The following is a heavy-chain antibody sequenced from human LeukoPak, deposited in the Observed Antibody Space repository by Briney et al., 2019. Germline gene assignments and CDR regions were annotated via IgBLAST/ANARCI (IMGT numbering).Heavy chain of an antibody. J-gene: IGHJ4*02. CDR3: AKQKGIGYCSSTSCYTSGIDY. Sequence: GGSQRLSCAASGFTFSSNWISWVRQAAGKGPEWVANIKQDGSEKYNVDSVKGRFTISRDNAKNSLYLQMNSLRAEDTAVYYCAKQKGIGYCSSTSCYTSGIDYWGQGTLVTVSS. CDR1: GFTFSSNW. V-gene: IGHV3-7*01. CDR2: IKQDGSEK. D-gene: IGHD2-2*02.